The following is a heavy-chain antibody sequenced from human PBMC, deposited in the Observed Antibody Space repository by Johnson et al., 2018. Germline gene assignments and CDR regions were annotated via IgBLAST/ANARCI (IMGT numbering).Heavy chain of an antibody. CDR2: LYYSGST. V-gene: IGHV4-59*01. CDR1: GGSISGYY. CDR3: ARAVAGAAEYFQH. D-gene: IGHD6-19*01. J-gene: IGHJ1*01. Sequence: VQLVESGPGLVKPSETLSLTCTVSGGSISGYYWTWIRQPPGKELEWIGFLYYSGSTHYTPSLRGRVTISVDTSTNQFSLKLTSVTAADTAVYYCARAVAGAAEYFQHWGQGTLVTVSS.